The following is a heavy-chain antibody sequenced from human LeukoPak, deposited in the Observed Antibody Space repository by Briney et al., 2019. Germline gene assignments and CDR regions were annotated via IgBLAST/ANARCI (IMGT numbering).Heavy chain of an antibody. CDR1: GYTFTSYY. D-gene: IGHD2-15*01. CDR2: INPSGGST. Sequence: GASVKVSCKASGYTFTSYYMHWVRQAPGRGLEWMGIINPSGGSTSYAQKFQGRVTMTRDTSTSTVYMELSSLRSEDTAVYYCARDPPRIVVVVAATNYYGMDVWGQGTTVTVSS. CDR3: ARDPPRIVVVVAATNYYGMDV. V-gene: IGHV1-46*01. J-gene: IGHJ6*02.